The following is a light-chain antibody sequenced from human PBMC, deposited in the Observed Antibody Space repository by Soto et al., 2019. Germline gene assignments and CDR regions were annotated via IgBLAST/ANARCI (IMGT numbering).Light chain of an antibody. CDR2: EGT. V-gene: IGLV2-23*01. CDR1: SSNLGSYNL. CDR3: CSYVGSRAVV. J-gene: IGLJ2*01. Sequence: QSALTQPASVSGSPGQSITLSCTGTSSNLGSYNLVSWYQQHPGKAPQLMIYEGTKRPSGVSDRFSGSRSGNTASLTISGLQAEDEAEYYCCSYVGSRAVVFGGGTKLTVL.